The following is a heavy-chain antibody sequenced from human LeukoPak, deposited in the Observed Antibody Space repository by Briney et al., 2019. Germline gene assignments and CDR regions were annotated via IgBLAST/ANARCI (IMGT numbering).Heavy chain of an antibody. CDR3: ARTGGGGGYYFDY. Sequence: PSETLSLTCPVYGASFSSYSWTCIRQPPGKGLEWIGEMSHSGYPNYNPSLKSRVAISVDASKNQCSLKLGSVTAADTAVYYCARTGGGGGYYFDYWGQGTLVTVSS. CDR1: GASFSSYS. J-gene: IGHJ4*02. D-gene: IGHD2-21*01. CDR2: MSHSGYP. V-gene: IGHV4-34*01.